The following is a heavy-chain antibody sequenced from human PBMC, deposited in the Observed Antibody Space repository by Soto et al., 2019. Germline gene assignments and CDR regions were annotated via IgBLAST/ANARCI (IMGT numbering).Heavy chain of an antibody. D-gene: IGHD2-2*01. CDR2: IYWDDDK. J-gene: IGHJ4*02. V-gene: IGHV2-5*02. CDR1: GFSLTTSGVG. Sequence: GSGPTLVNPTQTLTLTCTFSGFSLTTSGVGVGWIRQPPGKALEWLALIYWDDDKRYSPSQKSRLTITKDTSKNQVVLTMTNMDPVDTATYYCAHHYCISTSCSSFDYWGQGALVTVSS. CDR3: AHHYCISTSCSSFDY.